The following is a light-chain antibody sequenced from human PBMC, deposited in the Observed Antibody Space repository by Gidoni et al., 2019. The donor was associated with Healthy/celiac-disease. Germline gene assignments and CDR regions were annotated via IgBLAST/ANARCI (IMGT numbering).Light chain of an antibody. CDR1: PGINSA. CDR2: HAS. CDR3: HHSNSYPQT. J-gene: IGKJ1*01. V-gene: IGKV1-13*02. Sequence: AIQFTQSPSSLSASVGDRVTITCRASPGINSAFAWYQQKPGKATDLLIYHASTLESGVPSRFSGRGAGTDVTITISSLQPEDFETYYCHHSNSYPQTFGQGTKVEIK.